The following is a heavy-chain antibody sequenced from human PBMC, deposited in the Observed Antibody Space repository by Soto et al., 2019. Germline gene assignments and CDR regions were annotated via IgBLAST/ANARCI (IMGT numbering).Heavy chain of an antibody. D-gene: IGHD3-16*01. CDR3: AREGGESSDGLYYFDS. Sequence: SETLSLTCTVSGGSTSSDNYWSWIRQPPGKGLEWIGHIYYSGNTDYNPSLKSRLAISIDTSKNQFSLKLSSVTAADTAVYFCAREGGESSDGLYYFDSWGQGSLVTV. CDR2: IYYSGNT. V-gene: IGHV4-30-4*01. J-gene: IGHJ4*02. CDR1: GGSTSSDNY.